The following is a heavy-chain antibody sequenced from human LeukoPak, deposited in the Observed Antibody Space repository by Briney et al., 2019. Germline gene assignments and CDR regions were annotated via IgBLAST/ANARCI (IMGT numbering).Heavy chain of an antibody. CDR1: GFNLRSYA. D-gene: IGHD3-3*01. Sequence: QPGGSLRLSCAASGFNLRSYAMTWVRQAPGKGLEWVSVISSSGGTTYYADSVKGRFTISRDNSKNTLYLQMNSLRAEDTAVYYCARDGGPRYDFWSGFDYWGQGTLVTVSS. CDR2: ISSSGGTT. J-gene: IGHJ4*02. CDR3: ARDGGPRYDFWSGFDY. V-gene: IGHV3-23*01.